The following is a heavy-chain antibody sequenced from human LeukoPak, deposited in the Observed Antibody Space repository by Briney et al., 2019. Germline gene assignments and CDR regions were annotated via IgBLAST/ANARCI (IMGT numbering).Heavy chain of an antibody. D-gene: IGHD1-14*01. CDR2: INPNNGDT. CDR3: ARGGGATKFDY. V-gene: IGHV1-2*02. CDR1: GYTFTGYF. Sequence: ASVKVSFKTSGYTFTGYFIHWVRQAPGQGLEWMGWINPNNGDTKYAQKFQGRVTMTRDTSITTVYVDLSRLRSDDTAMYYCARGGGATKFDYWGQGTLVTVSS. J-gene: IGHJ4*02.